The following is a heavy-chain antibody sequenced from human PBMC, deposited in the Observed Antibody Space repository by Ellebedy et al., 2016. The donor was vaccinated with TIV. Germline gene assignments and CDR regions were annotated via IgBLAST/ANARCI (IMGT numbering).Heavy chain of an antibody. Sequence: GESLKISCAASGFTFRAYAMSWVRQAPGKGLDWVSLISSSGDASYAESVKGRFTISRDNSKNMLYLQMNNLRAEDTAIYYCASPGRDGYNRWGQGTLVTVSS. D-gene: IGHD5-24*01. CDR2: ISSSGDA. CDR3: ASPGRDGYNR. V-gene: IGHV3-23*01. CDR1: GFTFRAYA. J-gene: IGHJ4*02.